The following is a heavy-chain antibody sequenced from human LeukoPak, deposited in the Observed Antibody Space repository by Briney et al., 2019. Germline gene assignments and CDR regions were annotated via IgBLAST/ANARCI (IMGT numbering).Heavy chain of an antibody. CDR3: ARDGGVSKRFDP. V-gene: IGHV1-69*13. CDR1: GGTFSSYA. Sequence: GASVKISCKASGGTFSSYAISWVRQAPGQGLEWMGGIIPIFGTANYAQKFQGRVTITADESTSTAYMELSSLRSEDTAVYYCARDGGVSKRFDPWGQGTLVTVSS. D-gene: IGHD2-8*02. J-gene: IGHJ5*02. CDR2: IIPIFGTA.